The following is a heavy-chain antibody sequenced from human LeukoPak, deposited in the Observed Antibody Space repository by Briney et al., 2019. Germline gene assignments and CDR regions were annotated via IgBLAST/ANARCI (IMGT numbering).Heavy chain of an antibody. J-gene: IGHJ4*02. V-gene: IGHV4-38-2*02. CDR1: GYSISSGYY. CDR3: ARYSGRNGYDY. CDR2: IYHSGST. Sequence: KASETLSLTCTVSGYSISSGYYWGWIRQPPGKGLEWIGSIYHSGSTYYNPSLKSRVTISVDTSKNQFSLKLSSVTAADTAVYYCARYSGRNGYDYWGQGTLVTVSS. D-gene: IGHD1-26*01.